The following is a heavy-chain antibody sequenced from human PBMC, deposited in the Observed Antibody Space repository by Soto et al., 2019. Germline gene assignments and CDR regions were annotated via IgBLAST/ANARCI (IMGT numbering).Heavy chain of an antibody. Sequence: PGGSLRLSCAASGFTFSDYYMTWIRQTPGKGPEWLCYISEDGNYRDYSDSVKGRFSVSRDNAKKSVFLQMDSLRVEDTAVYYCACGGPAYYDFWSGYPTYYYYYYGMDVWGQGTTVTVSS. J-gene: IGHJ6*02. V-gene: IGHV3-11*06. D-gene: IGHD3-3*01. CDR3: ACGGPAYYDFWSGYPTYYYYYYGMDV. CDR2: ISEDGNYR. CDR1: GFTFSDYY.